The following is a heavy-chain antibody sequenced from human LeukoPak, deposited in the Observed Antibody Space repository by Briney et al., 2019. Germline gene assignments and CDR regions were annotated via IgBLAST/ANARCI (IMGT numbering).Heavy chain of an antibody. D-gene: IGHD4-17*01. J-gene: IGHJ4*02. Sequence: XMSWVRXAPGKGLEWVSAISGSGGSTYYADSVKGRFTISRDNSKNTLYLQMNSLRAEDTAVYYCAKEGDMYGDYVVGGYYWGQGTLVTVSS. V-gene: IGHV3-23*01. CDR2: ISGSGGST. CDR1: X. CDR3: AKEGDMYGDYVVGGYY.